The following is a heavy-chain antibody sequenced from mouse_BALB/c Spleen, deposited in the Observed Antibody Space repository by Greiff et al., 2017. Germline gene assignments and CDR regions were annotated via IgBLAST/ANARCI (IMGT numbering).Heavy chain of an antibody. CDR2: IYPGSGST. CDR3: ARCTTVYFDY. Sequence: QVQLQQPGAELVKPGTSVKLSCKASGYNFTSYWINWVKLRPGQGLEWIGDIYPGSGSTNYNEKFKSKATLTVDTSSSTAYMQLSSLASEDSALYYCARCTTVYFDYGGKGTTLTVSS. V-gene: IGHV1-55*01. CDR1: GYNFTSYW. D-gene: IGHD1-1*01. J-gene: IGHJ2*01.